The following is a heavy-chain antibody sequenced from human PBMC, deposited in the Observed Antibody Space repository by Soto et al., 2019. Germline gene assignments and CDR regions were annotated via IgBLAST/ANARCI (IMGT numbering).Heavy chain of an antibody. V-gene: IGHV3-23*01. CDR2: ISGSGGST. CDR3: ASSNSSWKPPFDY. J-gene: IGHJ4*02. Sequence: EVQLLESGGGLVQPGGSLRLSCAASGFTFSSYAMSWVRQAPGKGLEWVSAISGSGGSTYYADSVKGRFTISRDNAKNSLYLQMNSLRAKDTAIYYCASSNSSWKPPFDYWGQGTLVTVSS. CDR1: GFTFSSYA. D-gene: IGHD6-13*01.